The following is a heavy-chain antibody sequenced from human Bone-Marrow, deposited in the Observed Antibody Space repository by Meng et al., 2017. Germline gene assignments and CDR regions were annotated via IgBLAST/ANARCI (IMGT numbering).Heavy chain of an antibody. Sequence: PHDWVPGVLYRSASRYARCTVCGGSIGCYYWSWIRQPPGKGLEPIERIYTSGSTNYNPARKSRVTMSVDTSKNQCSLKLSSVTAADTAVYYCARDWGIAVAGCRRGPPWFDPWGQGTLVTVSS. CDR3: ARDWGIAVAGCRRGPPWFDP. CDR1: GGSIGCYY. J-gene: IGHJ5*02. CDR2: IYTSGST. V-gene: IGHV4-4*07. D-gene: IGHD6-19*01.